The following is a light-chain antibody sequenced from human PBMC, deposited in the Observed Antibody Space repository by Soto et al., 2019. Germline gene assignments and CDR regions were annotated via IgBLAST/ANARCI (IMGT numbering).Light chain of an antibody. CDR2: GNS. CDR1: SSNIGAGYD. J-gene: IGLJ2*01. V-gene: IGLV1-40*01. CDR3: QSYDSSLSGYVV. Sequence: QSVLTQPTSGSGAPGQRVTISCTGSSSNIGAGYDVHWYQQLPGTAPKLLIYGNSNRPSGVPDRFSGSKSGTSASLAITGLQAEDEADYYCQSYDSSLSGYVVFGGGTKLTVL.